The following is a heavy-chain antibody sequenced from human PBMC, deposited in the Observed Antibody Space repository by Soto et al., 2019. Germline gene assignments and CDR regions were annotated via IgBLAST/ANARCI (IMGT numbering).Heavy chain of an antibody. CDR3: ARDPTPCEYDCDY. D-gene: IGHD3-3*01. J-gene: IGHJ4*02. CDR1: GGTFRSYA. Sequence: GASVKVSCKASGGTFRSYAISWVRQAPGQGLEWMGGIIPIFGTANYAQKFQGRVTITADESTSTAYMELSSLRSEDTAVYYCARDPTPCEYDCDYWGQGTLVTVS. CDR2: IIPIFGTA. V-gene: IGHV1-69*13.